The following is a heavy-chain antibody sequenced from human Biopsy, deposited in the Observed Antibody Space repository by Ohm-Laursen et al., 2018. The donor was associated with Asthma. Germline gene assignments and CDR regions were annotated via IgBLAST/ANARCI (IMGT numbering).Heavy chain of an antibody. V-gene: IGHV4-39*01. J-gene: IGHJ6*02. D-gene: IGHD6-13*01. CDR1: SGSGGYMRSGNYY. Sequence: GTLSLTCSLSSGSGGYMRSGNYYWGWIRQPPGKGLEWIGSIYYSGTTYYNPSLGSRVTVSADPSKKQFSLKLTSVTAADTAVYYCVRGSSSWHHGPFHYYYGLDVWGQGTTATVSS. CDR3: VRGSSSWHHGPFHYYYGLDV. CDR2: IYYSGTT.